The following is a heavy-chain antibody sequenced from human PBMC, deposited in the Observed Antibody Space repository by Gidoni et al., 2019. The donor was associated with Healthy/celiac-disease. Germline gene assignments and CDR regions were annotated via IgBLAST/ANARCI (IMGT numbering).Heavy chain of an antibody. CDR3: ARRSDAFDI. D-gene: IGHD1-26*01. CDR2: IYYSGRP. Sequence: QVQLQESGPGLVKPSETLSLTCTVSGDSISSYNWSWIRQPPGKGLEWIGYIYYSGRPNYSPSLKSRVTISVDTSKNQFSLKLSSVTAADTAVYYCARRSDAFDIWGQGTMVTVSS. V-gene: IGHV4-59*08. CDR1: GDSISSYN. J-gene: IGHJ3*02.